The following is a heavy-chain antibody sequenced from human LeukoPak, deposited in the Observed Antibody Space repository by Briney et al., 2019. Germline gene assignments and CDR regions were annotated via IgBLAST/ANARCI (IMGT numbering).Heavy chain of an antibody. V-gene: IGHV3-30-3*01. J-gene: IGHJ4*02. CDR2: ISYDGSNK. CDR1: GFTFSSYA. D-gene: IGHD6-19*01. CDR3: VKRYSSGWYSRVYYFDY. Sequence: GGSLRLSCAASGFTFSSYAMHWVRQAPGKGLEWVAVISYDGSNKYYADSVKGRFTISRDNSKNTLYLQMSSLRAEDTAVYYCVKRYSSGWYSRVYYFDYWGQGTLVTVSS.